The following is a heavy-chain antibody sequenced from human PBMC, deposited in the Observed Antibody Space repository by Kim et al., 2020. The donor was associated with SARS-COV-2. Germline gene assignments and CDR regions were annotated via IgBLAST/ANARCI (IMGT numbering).Heavy chain of an antibody. CDR3: ARGRITIFGVVTEFDY. Sequence: SLKSRVTISVDTSKNRFCLKLSSVTAADTVLYYCARGRITIFGVVTEFDYWGQGTLVTVSS. V-gene: IGHV4-31*02. J-gene: IGHJ4*01. D-gene: IGHD3-3*01.